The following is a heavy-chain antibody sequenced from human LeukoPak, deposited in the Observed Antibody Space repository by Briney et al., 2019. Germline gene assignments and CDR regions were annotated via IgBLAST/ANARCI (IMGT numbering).Heavy chain of an antibody. Sequence: SETLSLTCAVYGGSFSGYYWSWIRQPPGKGLEWIGEINHSGSTNYNPSLKSRVTISVDTSKNQFSLKLSSVTAADTAVYYCARSYKGSSTDYWGQGTLVTVSS. J-gene: IGHJ4*02. CDR2: INHSGST. V-gene: IGHV4-34*01. CDR1: GGSFSGYY. CDR3: ARSYKGSSTDY. D-gene: IGHD6-6*01.